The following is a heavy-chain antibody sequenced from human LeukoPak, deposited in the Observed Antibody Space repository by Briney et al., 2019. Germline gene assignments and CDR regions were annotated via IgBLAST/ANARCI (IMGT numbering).Heavy chain of an antibody. CDR1: GYTFTSYG. D-gene: IGHD1-26*01. CDR3: ARVALSGSYIRYFDY. V-gene: IGHV1-2*02. CDR2: INPNSGGT. Sequence: ASVKVSCKASGYTFTSYGISWVRQAPGQGLEWMGWINPNSGGTNYAQKFQGRVTMTRDTSISTAYMELSRLRSDDTAVYYCARVALSGSYIRYFDYWGQGTLVTVSS. J-gene: IGHJ4*02.